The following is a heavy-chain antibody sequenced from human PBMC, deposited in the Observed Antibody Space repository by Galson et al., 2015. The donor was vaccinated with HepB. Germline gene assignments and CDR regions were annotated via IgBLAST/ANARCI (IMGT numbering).Heavy chain of an antibody. CDR2: IDPSDSYT. Sequence: QSGAEVKKPGESLRISCKGSAYSFTSYWISWVRQMPGKGLEWMGRIDPSDSYTNYSPSFQGHVTISADKSISTAYLQWSSLKASDTAMYYCARQSIAAAGIGRADYWGQGTLVTVSS. CDR3: ARQSIAAAGIGRADY. V-gene: IGHV5-10-1*01. CDR1: AYSFTSYW. D-gene: IGHD6-13*01. J-gene: IGHJ4*02.